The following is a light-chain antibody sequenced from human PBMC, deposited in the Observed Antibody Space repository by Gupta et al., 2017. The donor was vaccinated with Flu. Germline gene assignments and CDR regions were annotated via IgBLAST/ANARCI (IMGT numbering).Light chain of an antibody. CDR2: GAS. J-gene: IGKJ2*01. CDR1: QSVGSN. CDR3: QQYNSWYT. Sequence: EIVMTQSPATLSVSPGERTTLSCRASQSVGSNLAWFQQKPGQAPRLLIYGASTRATGIPARFSGSGSGTEFTLTISSLQSEDFAVYYCQQYNSWYTFGQGTNLEIK. V-gene: IGKV3-15*01.